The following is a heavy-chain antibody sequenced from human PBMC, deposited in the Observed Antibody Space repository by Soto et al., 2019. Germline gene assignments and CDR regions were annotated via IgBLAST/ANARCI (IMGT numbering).Heavy chain of an antibody. J-gene: IGHJ4*02. CDR2: ISGSVGST. CDR3: AHNSYCSITSCFVSYYFDY. CDR1: GFTFSSYA. V-gene: IGHV3-23*01. Sequence: PGGSLRLSCAASGFTFSSYAMSWVRQAPGKGLEWVSAISGSVGSTYYADSVKGRFTISRDNSKNTLYLQMNSLRAEDTAVYYCAHNSYCSITSCFVSYYFDYWGQGTLVTVSS. D-gene: IGHD2-2*01.